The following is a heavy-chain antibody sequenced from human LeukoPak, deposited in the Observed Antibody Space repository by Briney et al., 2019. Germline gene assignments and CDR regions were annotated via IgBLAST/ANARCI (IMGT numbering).Heavy chain of an antibody. J-gene: IGHJ3*02. D-gene: IGHD3-10*01. V-gene: IGHV3-66*01. CDR1: GFTVGSDY. Sequence: PGGSLRLSCAASGFTVGSDYMSWVRQAPGKGLEWVSVIYSGGTTHYADSVKGRFTISRDNSKNTLYLQMNSLRAEDTAVYYCARGPYGSSGTPDAFDIWGQGTMVTVSS. CDR3: ARGPYGSSGTPDAFDI. CDR2: IYSGGTT.